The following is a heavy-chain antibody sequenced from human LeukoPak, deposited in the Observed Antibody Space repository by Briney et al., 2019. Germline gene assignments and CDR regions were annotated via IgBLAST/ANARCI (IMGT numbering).Heavy chain of an antibody. J-gene: IGHJ4*02. CDR2: ISVGGGST. D-gene: IGHD3-3*01. V-gene: IGHV3-23*01. CDR3: ARRYDFWDY. CDR1: GFTFSSYD. Sequence: GGSLRLSCAASGFTFSSYDMTWVRQAPGKGLEWVSVISVGGGSTAYANSVKGRFTISRDDSKNTLHLQMDSLRADDTAVYYCARRYDFWDYWGQGTLVTVSS.